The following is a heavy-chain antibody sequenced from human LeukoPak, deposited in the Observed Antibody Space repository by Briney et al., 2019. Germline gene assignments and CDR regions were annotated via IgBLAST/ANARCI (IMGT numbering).Heavy chain of an antibody. CDR3: ARAEIYYYGMDV. D-gene: IGHD5-24*01. V-gene: IGHV3-23*01. J-gene: IGHJ6*02. CDR2: ISGNSDNT. Sequence: GGSLRLSCAASGFTFSSYAMSWVRQAPGKGLEWVSAISGNSDNTYYADSVMGRFTVSRDNSKNTLYLQMNSLRAEDTAVYYCARAEIYYYGMDVWGQGTTVTVSS. CDR1: GFTFSSYA.